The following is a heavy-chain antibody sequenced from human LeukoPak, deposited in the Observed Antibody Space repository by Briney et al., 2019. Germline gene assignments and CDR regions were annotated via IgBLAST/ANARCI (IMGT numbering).Heavy chain of an antibody. CDR1: GFTFSSYG. CDR3: ATVVVVAATRHGDAFDI. V-gene: IGHV3-30*03. CDR2: ISYDGSNK. J-gene: IGHJ3*02. Sequence: GRSLRLSCAASGFTFSSYGMHWVRQAPGKGPGWVAVISYDGSNKYYADSVKGRFTISRDNSKNTLYLQMNSLRAEDTAVYYCATVVVVAATRHGDAFDIWGQGTMVTVSS. D-gene: IGHD2-15*01.